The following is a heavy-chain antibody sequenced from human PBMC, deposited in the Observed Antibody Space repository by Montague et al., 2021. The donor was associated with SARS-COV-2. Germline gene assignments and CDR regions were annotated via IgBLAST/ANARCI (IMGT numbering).Heavy chain of an antibody. J-gene: IGHJ3*02. D-gene: IGHD3-22*01. CDR1: GGSISSGGYS. CDR2: IYHSGST. CDR3: ARSILPNYYDIGNAFDI. Sequence: TLSLTCAVSGGSISSGGYSWSWIRQPPGKGLEWIGYIYHSGSTYYNPSLKSRVTISVDRSKNQFSLKLSSVTAADTAVYYCARSILPNYYDIGNAFDIWGQGTMVTVSS. V-gene: IGHV4-30-2*01.